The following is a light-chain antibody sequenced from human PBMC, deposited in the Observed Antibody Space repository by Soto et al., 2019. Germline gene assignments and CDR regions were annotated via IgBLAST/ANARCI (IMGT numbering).Light chain of an antibody. J-gene: IGKJ2*01. CDR2: GSS. CDR1: ENIGIY. V-gene: IGKV1-39*01. Sequence: DIQMTQSPSSLSASVGDSVTITCRGTENIGIYLNWYQQKPGKSPKLLNYGSSTLNRRVPSRFSGTSRTNFSLTITGLQPEDFATYYCQQSYRPPYTFGQGT. CDR3: QQSYRPPYT.